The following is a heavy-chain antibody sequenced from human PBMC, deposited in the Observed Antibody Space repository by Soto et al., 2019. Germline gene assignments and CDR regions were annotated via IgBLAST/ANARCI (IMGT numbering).Heavy chain of an antibody. CDR3: GRESWDKRIKGWSPQPKRFCSGYYTDSGSFVT. CDR2: ISAYNGNT. J-gene: IGHJ3*02. D-gene: IGHD3-3*01. V-gene: IGHV1-18*01. Sequence: ASVKVSCKASGYTFTSYGISWVRQAPGQGLEWMGWISAYNGNTNYAQKLQGRVTMTTDTSTSTAYMELRSLRSDDTAVYYCGRESWDKRIKGWSPQPKRFCSGYYTDSGSFVTLGQGTMIT. CDR1: GYTFTSYG.